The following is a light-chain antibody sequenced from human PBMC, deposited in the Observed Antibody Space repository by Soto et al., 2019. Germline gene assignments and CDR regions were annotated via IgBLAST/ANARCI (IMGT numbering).Light chain of an antibody. V-gene: IGKV3-20*01. CDR3: XQYGSSPRLT. CDR2: GAS. J-gene: IGKJ4*01. Sequence: EIVLTQSPGTLSLSPGERATLSCRASQSVSSSYLAWYQQKPGQAPRLLIYGASSRATGIPDRFSGSGSGTDFTLTISRLEPEDFAVYYCXQYGSSPRLTFGGGTKVEIK. CDR1: QSVSSSY.